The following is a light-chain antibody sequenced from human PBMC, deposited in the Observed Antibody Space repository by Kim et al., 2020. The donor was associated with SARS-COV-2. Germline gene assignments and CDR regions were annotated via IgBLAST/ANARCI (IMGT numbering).Light chain of an antibody. V-gene: IGKV3-11*01. CDR1: ESISTY. CDR3: QQRGDWT. CDR2: DAS. Sequence: EIVLTQSPATLSLSPGDRATLSCRANESISTYLAWYQSKPGQAPRLLIYDASNRATGIPARFSGSGSGTDFTLTISNLEPEDFAVYYCQQRGDWTFGPGTKVDIK. J-gene: IGKJ1*01.